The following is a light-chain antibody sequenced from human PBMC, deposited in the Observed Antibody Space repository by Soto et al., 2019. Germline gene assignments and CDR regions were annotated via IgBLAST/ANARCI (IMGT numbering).Light chain of an antibody. V-gene: IGKV3-15*01. CDR2: GAS. J-gene: IGKJ4*01. CDR1: QSVSSN. Sequence: EIVMTQSPATLSVSPGERATLSCRASQSVSSNLAWYQQKLGQDPRLLIYGASARATGIPARFSGSGSETEFTLTISSLQSEDFAVYYCQQYQSWPLTFGIGTKVEIK. CDR3: QQYQSWPLT.